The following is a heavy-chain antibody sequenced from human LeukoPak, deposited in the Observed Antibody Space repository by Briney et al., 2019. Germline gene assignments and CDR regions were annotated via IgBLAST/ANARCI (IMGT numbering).Heavy chain of an antibody. CDR2: IYYSGST. J-gene: IGHJ4*02. V-gene: IGHV4-59*01. D-gene: IGHD3-10*01. Sequence: SETLSLTCTVSGGSISSYYWSWIRQPPGKGLERIGYIYYSGSTNYNPSLKSRVTISVDTSKNHFSLKLSSVTAADTAMYYCARDMELLWFGGFDYWGQGTLVTVSS. CDR1: GGSISSYY. CDR3: ARDMELLWFGGFDY.